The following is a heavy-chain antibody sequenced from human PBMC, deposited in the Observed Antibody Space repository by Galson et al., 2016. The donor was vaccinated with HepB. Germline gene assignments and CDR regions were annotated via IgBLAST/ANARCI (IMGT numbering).Heavy chain of an antibody. V-gene: IGHV3-7*03. D-gene: IGHD3-16*01. J-gene: IGHJ5*02. CDR1: GFTFTSYW. CDR2: IKQDGSEK. Sequence: SLRLSCAASGFTFTSYWMSWARQPPGKGLEWVANIKQDGSEKNYVDSAKGRFTISRDNAKNSLYLQMNSLRAEDTAVYYCVREGGRGGGSPWGQGALVTVSS. CDR3: VREGGRGGGSP.